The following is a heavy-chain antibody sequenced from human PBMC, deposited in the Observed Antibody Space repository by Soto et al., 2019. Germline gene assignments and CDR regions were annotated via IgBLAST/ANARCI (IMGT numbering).Heavy chain of an antibody. CDR2: ISWNSGHAA. J-gene: IGHJ4*02. V-gene: IGHV3-9*01. CDR3: ARAIRGYGAYGGY. D-gene: IGHD5-12*01. Sequence: HPGGSLRLSCAASGFTFDDYAMHWVRQAPGKGLEWVSGISWNSGHAAEYADSVRGRFTISRDNNKNSLYLQMNSLRVDDTGVYYCARAIRGYGAYGGYLGQGTLVTVSS. CDR1: GFTFDDYA.